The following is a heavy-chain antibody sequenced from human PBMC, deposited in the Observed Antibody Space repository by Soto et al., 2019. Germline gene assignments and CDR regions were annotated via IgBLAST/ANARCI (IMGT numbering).Heavy chain of an antibody. CDR2: ISGTGVPT. D-gene: IGHD2-2*01. J-gene: IGHJ5*02. V-gene: IGHV3-23*01. CDR1: GFDFSSYA. Sequence: GGSLRLSCAASGFDFSSYAMSWVRQAPGKGLECISLISGTGVPTLYAESVKGRLAVARDNSKDTLFLEMNNLRVDDTAMYYCAKSFCSSSSCFFLWVDPWGPGTLVTVSS. CDR3: AKSFCSSSSCFFLWVDP.